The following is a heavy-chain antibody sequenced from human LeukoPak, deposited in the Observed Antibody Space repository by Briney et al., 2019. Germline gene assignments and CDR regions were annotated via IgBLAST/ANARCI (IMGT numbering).Heavy chain of an antibody. CDR2: IYYSGST. D-gene: IGHD3-22*01. CDR3: ASDPNYYDSSGFDY. J-gene: IGHJ4*02. CDR1: GGSISSSSYY. Sequence: SETLSLTCTVSGGSISSSSYYWGWIRQPPGKGLEWIGSIYYSGSTYYNPSLKSQVTISVDTSKNQFSLKLSSVTAADTAVYYCASDPNYYDSSGFDYWGQGTLVTVSS. V-gene: IGHV4-39*01.